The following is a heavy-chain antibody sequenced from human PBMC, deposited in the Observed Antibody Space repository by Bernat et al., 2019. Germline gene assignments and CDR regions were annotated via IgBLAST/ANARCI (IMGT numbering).Heavy chain of an antibody. Sequence: QVQLVESGGGVVQPGRSLRLSCAASGFTFSSYAMHWVRQAPGKGLEWVAVISYDGSNKYYADSVKGRFTISRDNSKNTLYLQMNSLRAEDTAVYYCARDRLRWIQSGMDVWGQGTTVTVSS. D-gene: IGHD5-18*01. J-gene: IGHJ6*02. CDR1: GFTFSSYA. CDR2: ISYDGSNK. CDR3: ARDRLRWIQSGMDV. V-gene: IGHV3-30-3*01.